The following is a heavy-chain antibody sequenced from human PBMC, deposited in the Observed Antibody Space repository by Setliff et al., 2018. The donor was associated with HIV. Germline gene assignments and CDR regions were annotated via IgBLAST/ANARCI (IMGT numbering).Heavy chain of an antibody. CDR2: IYSSGIT. J-gene: IGHJ6*03. CDR3: AGITVVTPYYYYMDL. CDR1: GGSISSGSYF. Sequence: PSETLSLTCTVSGGSISSGSYFWNWIRQPAGKGLEWIGRIYSSGITNYNPSLKSRLTISVDTSKNQFSLKLSSVTAADTSVYYCAGITVVTPYYYYMDLWGGGTTVTVSS. D-gene: IGHD2-21*02. V-gene: IGHV4-61*02.